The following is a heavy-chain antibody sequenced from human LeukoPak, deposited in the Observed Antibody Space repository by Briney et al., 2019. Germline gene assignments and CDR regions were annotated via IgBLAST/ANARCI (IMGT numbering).Heavy chain of an antibody. D-gene: IGHD3-16*01. CDR1: GFTFGDYA. CDR2: IRSKADGGTT. V-gene: IGHV3-49*04. Sequence: GRSLRLSCTASGFTFGDYAMSWVRQAPGKGLEWVGFIRSKADGGTTEYAVSVKGRFTISRDASKRIAYLQMNSLTTEDTAVYYCTSPAYDYVWGSSDYWGQGTLVTVSS. CDR3: TSPAYDYVWGSSDY. J-gene: IGHJ4*02.